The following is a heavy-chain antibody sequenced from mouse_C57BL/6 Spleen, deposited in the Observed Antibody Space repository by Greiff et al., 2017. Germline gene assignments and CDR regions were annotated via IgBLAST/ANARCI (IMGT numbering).Heavy chain of an antibody. CDR2: FYPGSGSI. Sequence: VNVVESGAELVKPGASVSLSCKASGYTFTEYTIHWVKQRSGQGLEWIGWFYPGSGSIKYNEKFKDKDTLTADQSSSTVYMVLSRLTSEYSSVYFCARHVLYGNYPFDYWGQGTTLTVSS. J-gene: IGHJ2*01. V-gene: IGHV1-62-2*01. D-gene: IGHD2-1*01. CDR1: GYTFTEYT. CDR3: ARHVLYGNYPFDY.